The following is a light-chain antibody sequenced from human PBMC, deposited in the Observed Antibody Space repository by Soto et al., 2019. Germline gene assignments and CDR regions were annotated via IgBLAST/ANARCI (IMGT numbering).Light chain of an antibody. CDR1: QDISNY. CDR2: DAS. V-gene: IGKV1-33*01. CDR3: QQYDNLPPYT. Sequence: DIQMTQSPSTLSASVGDRFTITCHASQDISNYLNWYQQKPGKAPKLLIYDASNLETGVPSRFSGSGSGTDFTFTISSLQPEDIATYYCQQYDNLPPYTFGQGTRLEIK. J-gene: IGKJ5*01.